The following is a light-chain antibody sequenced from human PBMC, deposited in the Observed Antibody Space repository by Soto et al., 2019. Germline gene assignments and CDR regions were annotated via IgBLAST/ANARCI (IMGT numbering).Light chain of an antibody. J-gene: IGLJ1*01. CDR1: SSDIGSYNH. Sequence: QSFLTQPASVSVSPGQSITISCSGTSSDIGSYNHVAWYQQFPGKSPKLMIYAVSDRPSGVSDRFSGSKSGITASLTISGLQTEDEADYYCISYTDRQSYLFGTGTKVTVL. CDR3: ISYTDRQSYL. V-gene: IGLV2-14*03. CDR2: AVS.